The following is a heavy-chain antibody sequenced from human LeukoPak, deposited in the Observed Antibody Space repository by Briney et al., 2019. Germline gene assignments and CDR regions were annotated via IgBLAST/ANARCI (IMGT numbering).Heavy chain of an antibody. D-gene: IGHD6-13*01. J-gene: IGHJ4*02. CDR2: IYYSGST. V-gene: IGHV4-59*01. CDR1: GGSISSYY. Sequence: SETLSLTCTVSGGSISSYYWSWIRQPPGKGLEWIGYIYYSGSTNYNPSLKSRVTISVDTSKNQFSLKLSSVTAADTAVYYCARGSRGAAAKWGQGTLVTVSS. CDR3: ARGSRGAAAK.